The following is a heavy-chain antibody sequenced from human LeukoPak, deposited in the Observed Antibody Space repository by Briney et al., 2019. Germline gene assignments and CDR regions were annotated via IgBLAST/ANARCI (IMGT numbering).Heavy chain of an antibody. Sequence: SETLSLTCTVSGGSISTSSAYWGWIRQPPGKGLEWIGSIYYSKNTYYNPSLKSRVTISADTSNNQFSLTLGSVSATDTAVYYCVSPRGFSYGYFDYWGQGTLVTVSS. CDR1: GGSISTSSAY. V-gene: IGHV4-39*01. J-gene: IGHJ4*02. CDR2: IYYSKNT. D-gene: IGHD5-18*01. CDR3: VSPRGFSYGYFDY.